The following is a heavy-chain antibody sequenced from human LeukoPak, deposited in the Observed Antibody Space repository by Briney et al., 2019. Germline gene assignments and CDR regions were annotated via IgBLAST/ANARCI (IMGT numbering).Heavy chain of an antibody. Sequence: PGGSLRLSCAASGFTLSNYDMHWVRQAPGKGLEWVSAISSSNIYYADSIKGRFTISRDNAENSLYLQMNSLRAVDTAVYFCARGEDKATIPALDSWGQGTLVTVSS. J-gene: IGHJ4*02. CDR1: GFTLSNYD. CDR2: ISSSNI. V-gene: IGHV3-69-1*02. D-gene: IGHD5-12*01. CDR3: ARGEDKATIPALDS.